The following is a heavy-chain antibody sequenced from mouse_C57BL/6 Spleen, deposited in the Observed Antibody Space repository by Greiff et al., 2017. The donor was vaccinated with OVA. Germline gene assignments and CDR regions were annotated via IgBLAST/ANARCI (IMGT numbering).Heavy chain of an antibody. J-gene: IGHJ2*01. V-gene: IGHV1-53*01. CDR3: ARGTTVVVAEGYFDY. D-gene: IGHD1-1*01. Sequence: QVQLQQPGTELVKPGASVKLSCKASGYTFTSYWMHWVKQRPGQGLEWIGNINPSNGGTNYNEKFKSKATLTVDKSSSTAYMQLSSLTSEASAVYYCARGTTVVVAEGYFDYWGQGTTLTVSS. CDR1: GYTFTSYW. CDR2: INPSNGGT.